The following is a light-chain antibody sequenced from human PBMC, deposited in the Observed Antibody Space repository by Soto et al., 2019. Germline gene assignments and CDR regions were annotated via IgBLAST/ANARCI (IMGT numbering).Light chain of an antibody. J-gene: IGKJ2*01. CDR3: QQGDSTPYT. CDR1: QTISTY. Sequence: DIQMTQSPSSLSASVGDRVTITCRASQTISTYLNWYQQKPRKAPRLLIYDASSLLSGVPSRFSGSGSGTDFTLTISSLQPEDFSTYYCQQGDSTPYTFGQGTKVDIK. V-gene: IGKV1-39*01. CDR2: DAS.